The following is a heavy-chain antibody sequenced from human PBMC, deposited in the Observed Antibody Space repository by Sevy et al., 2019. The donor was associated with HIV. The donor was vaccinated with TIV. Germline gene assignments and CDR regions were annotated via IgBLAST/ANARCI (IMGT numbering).Heavy chain of an antibody. CDR2: ISAYNGNT. V-gene: IGHV1-18*01. CDR1: GYTFTSYG. J-gene: IGHJ6*02. CDR3: ARQTGMVSGYYYYGMHV. Sequence: ASVKVSCKASGYTFTSYGISWVRQAPGQGLEWMGWISAYNGNTNYAQKLQGRVTMTTDTSTSTAYMELRSLRSDDTAVYYCARQTGMVSGYYYYGMHVWGQGTTVTVSS. D-gene: IGHD5-18*01.